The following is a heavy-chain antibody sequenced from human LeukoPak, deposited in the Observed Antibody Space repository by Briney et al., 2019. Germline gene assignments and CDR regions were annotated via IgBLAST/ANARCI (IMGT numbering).Heavy chain of an antibody. D-gene: IGHD5-18*01. CDR1: GDSVSIYY. Sequence: SETLSLTCTVSGDSVSIYYWSWIRQPPGKGLEWIGYIYYSGSTNYNPSLKSRVTISVDTSKNQFSLKLSSVTAADTAVYYCARPTRGYSYGPLDYWGQGTLVTVSS. CDR2: IYYSGST. J-gene: IGHJ4*02. V-gene: IGHV4-59*08. CDR3: ARPTRGYSYGPLDY.